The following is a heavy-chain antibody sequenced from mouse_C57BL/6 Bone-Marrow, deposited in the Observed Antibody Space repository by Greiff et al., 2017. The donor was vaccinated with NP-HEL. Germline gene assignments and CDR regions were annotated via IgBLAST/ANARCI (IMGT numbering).Heavy chain of an antibody. J-gene: IGHJ2*01. CDR2: IDPSDSYT. D-gene: IGHD1-1*01. V-gene: IGHV1-69*01. CDR1: GYTFTSYW. Sequence: VQLQQPGAELVMPGASVKLSCKASGYTFTSYWMHWVKRRPGQGLEWIGEIDPSDSYTNYNQKFTGKSTLTVDKSSSTAYMQLSSLTSEDSAVYYCARGARIYYYGSTPFDYWGQGTTLTVSS. CDR3: ARGARIYYYGSTPFDY.